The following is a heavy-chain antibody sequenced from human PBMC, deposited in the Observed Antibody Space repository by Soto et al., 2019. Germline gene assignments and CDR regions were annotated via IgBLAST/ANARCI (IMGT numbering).Heavy chain of an antibody. D-gene: IGHD2-15*01. Sequence: PSETLSLTCAVYGGSFSGYYWSWIRQPPGKGLEWIGEINHSGSTNYNPSLKSRVTISVDTSKNQFSLKLSSVTAADTAVYYCARVRSPSRYCSGGSCYSGAAGYYFEYWGQGTLVTVSS. V-gene: IGHV4-34*01. J-gene: IGHJ4*02. CDR2: INHSGST. CDR1: GGSFSGYY. CDR3: ARVRSPSRYCSGGSCYSGAAGYYFEY.